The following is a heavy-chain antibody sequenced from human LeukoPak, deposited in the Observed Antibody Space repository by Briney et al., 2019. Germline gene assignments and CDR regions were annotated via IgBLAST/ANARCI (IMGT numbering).Heavy chain of an antibody. CDR2: ISSSSSYI. Sequence: GGSLRLSCAASGFTFSSYSMNWVRQAPGKGLEWVSSISSSSSYIYYADSVKGRFTISRDNAKNSLYLQMNSLRAEDTAVYYCARADDYSIYYYYYYMDVWGKETTVTVSS. CDR1: GFTFSSYS. D-gene: IGHD4-11*01. CDR3: ARADDYSIYYYYYYMDV. V-gene: IGHV3-21*01. J-gene: IGHJ6*03.